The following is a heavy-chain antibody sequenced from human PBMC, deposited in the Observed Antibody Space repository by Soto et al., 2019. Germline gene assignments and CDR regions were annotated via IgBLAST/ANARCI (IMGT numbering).Heavy chain of an antibody. CDR1: GFTFSNYW. CDR2: IKKDGSGK. D-gene: IGHD1-26*01. J-gene: IGHJ4*02. CDR3: ARDPRDSEYAIFDY. Sequence: EVQLVESGGDLVQPGGSLRLSCEASGFTFSNYWMSWVRQTPGKGLEWVANIKKDGSGKYYVDSVKGRFTISRDNAKNSLFLQMNSLRAEDTAVYYWARDPRDSEYAIFDYWGQGTLVTVSS. V-gene: IGHV3-7*05.